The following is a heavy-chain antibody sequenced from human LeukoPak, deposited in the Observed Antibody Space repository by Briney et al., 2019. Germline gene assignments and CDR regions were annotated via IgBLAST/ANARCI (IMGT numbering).Heavy chain of an antibody. D-gene: IGHD3-3*01. Sequence: ASVKVSCKASGYTFGTYAISWVRQAPGQGLEWMGWVSAYNGHTSYAQQFQGRVTITADESTSTAYMELSSLRSEDTAVYYCAREAAIFGVVLAYFDYWGQGTLVTVSS. CDR1: GYTFGTYA. CDR3: AREAAIFGVVLAYFDY. J-gene: IGHJ4*02. CDR2: VSAYNGHT. V-gene: IGHV1-18*01.